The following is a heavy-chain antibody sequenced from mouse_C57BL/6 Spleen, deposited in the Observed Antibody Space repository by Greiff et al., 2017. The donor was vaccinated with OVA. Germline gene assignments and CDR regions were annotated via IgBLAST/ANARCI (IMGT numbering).Heavy chain of an antibody. Sequence: QVQLQQPGAELVMPGASVKLSCKASGYTFTSYWMPWVKQRPGQGLEWIGEIDPFDSYTNYNQKFKGKSTLTVDKSSSTAYMQLSNLTSENSAVYYCSVGVRRKYINYWGEGTTLTVSS. CDR3: SVGVRRKYINY. CDR2: IDPFDSYT. V-gene: IGHV1-69*01. D-gene: IGHD2-5*01. J-gene: IGHJ2*01. CDR1: GYTFTSYW.